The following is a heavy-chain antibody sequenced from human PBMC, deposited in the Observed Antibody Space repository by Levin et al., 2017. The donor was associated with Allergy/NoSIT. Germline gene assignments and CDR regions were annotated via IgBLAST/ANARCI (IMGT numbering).Heavy chain of an antibody. CDR1: GGSVSSGSYY. CDR2: IYYSGST. J-gene: IGHJ4*02. V-gene: IGHV4-61*01. CDR3: ARVGAGIMNYPLRFYFDY. Sequence: SETLSLTCTVSGGSVSSGSYYWSWIRQPPGKGLEWIGYIYYSGSTNYNPSLKSRVTISVDTSKNQFSLKLSSVTAADTAVYYCARVGAGIMNYPLRFYFDYWGQGTLVTVSS. D-gene: IGHD1-7*01.